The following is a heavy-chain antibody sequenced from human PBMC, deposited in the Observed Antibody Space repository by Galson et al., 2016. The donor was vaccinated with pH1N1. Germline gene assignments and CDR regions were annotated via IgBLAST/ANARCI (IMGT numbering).Heavy chain of an antibody. D-gene: IGHD2-21*01. CDR1: HGFLNLYY. Sequence: LSLTFTVSHGFLNLYYWSWLRQSAWRGREWVGRIYNSGSTNYNPSLNSRVTMSVDSSKNQFSLRLTSVTAADTGVYFCVSSPVAAGGDYYFDSWGQGTPVAVSS. V-gene: IGHV4-4*07. J-gene: IGHJ4*02. CDR2: IYNSGST. CDR3: VSSPVAAGGDYYFDS.